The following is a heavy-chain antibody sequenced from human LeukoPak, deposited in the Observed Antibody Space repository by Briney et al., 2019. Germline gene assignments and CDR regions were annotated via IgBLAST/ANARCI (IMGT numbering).Heavy chain of an antibody. J-gene: IGHJ5*02. CDR1: GGSISSSY. V-gene: IGHV4-59*01. D-gene: IGHD3-10*01. CDR3: ARAVRDRGVILPWFDP. Sequence: SETLSLTCTVSGGSISSSYWSWIPQPPGKGLEWIGYIYYSGSTNYNPSLKSRVTISVDTSKNRFSLKLSSVIAADTAVYYCARAVRDRGVILPWFDPWGQGTLVTVSS. CDR2: IYYSGST.